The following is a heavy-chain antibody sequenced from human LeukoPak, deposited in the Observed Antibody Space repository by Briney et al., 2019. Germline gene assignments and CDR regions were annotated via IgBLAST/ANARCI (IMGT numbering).Heavy chain of an antibody. CDR3: ARAGPTMVRGVGYDY. V-gene: IGHV3-9*01. CDR2: ISWNSGSI. J-gene: IGHJ4*02. CDR1: GFTFDDYA. D-gene: IGHD3-10*01. Sequence: GRSLRLSCAASGFTFDDYAMHWVRQAPGKGLEWVSGISWNSGSIGYADSVKGRFTISRDNAKNSLYLQMNSLRAEDTAVYYCARAGPTMVRGVGYDYWGQGTLVTVSS.